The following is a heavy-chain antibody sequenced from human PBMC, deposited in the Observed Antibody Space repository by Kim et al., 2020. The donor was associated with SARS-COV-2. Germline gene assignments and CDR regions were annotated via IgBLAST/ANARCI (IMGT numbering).Heavy chain of an antibody. CDR3: ARSITIFGVVITFDY. J-gene: IGHJ4*02. D-gene: IGHD3-3*01. Sequence: PSLKSRVTISVDKSKNQFSLKLSSVTAADTAVYYCARSITIFGVVITFDYWGQGTLDTVSS. V-gene: IGHV4-4*02.